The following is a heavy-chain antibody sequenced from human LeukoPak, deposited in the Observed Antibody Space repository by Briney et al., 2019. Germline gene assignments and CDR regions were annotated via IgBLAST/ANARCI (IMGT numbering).Heavy chain of an antibody. Sequence: ASVKVSCKASGYTFTGYYIHWVRQAPGQGLEWMGWINPNSGGTSYAQKFQGRVTMTRDTSITTAYMELSSLRSDDTAVYYCARVHTVTSAGSFDYWGQGTLVTVSS. V-gene: IGHV1-2*02. D-gene: IGHD4-17*01. CDR2: INPNSGGT. CDR3: ARVHTVTSAGSFDY. J-gene: IGHJ4*02. CDR1: GYTFTGYY.